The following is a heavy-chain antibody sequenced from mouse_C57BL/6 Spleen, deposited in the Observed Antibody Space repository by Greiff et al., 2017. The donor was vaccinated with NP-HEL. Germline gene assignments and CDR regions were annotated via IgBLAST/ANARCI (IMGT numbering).Heavy chain of an antibody. CDR3: AIDSSGYVGFAY. Sequence: QVQLQQPGAELVKPGASVKMSCKASGYTFTSYWITWVKQRPGQGLEWIGDIYPGSGSTNYNEKFKSKATLTVATSSSTAYMQLSSLTSEDSAVYYCAIDSSGYVGFAYWGQGTLVTVSA. J-gene: IGHJ3*01. CDR1: GYTFTSYW. D-gene: IGHD3-2*02. V-gene: IGHV1-55*01. CDR2: IYPGSGST.